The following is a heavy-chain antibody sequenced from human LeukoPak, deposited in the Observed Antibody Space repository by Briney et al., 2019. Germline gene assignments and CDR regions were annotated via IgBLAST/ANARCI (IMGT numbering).Heavy chain of an antibody. CDR3: ARDASMINFDY. J-gene: IGHJ4*02. D-gene: IGHD3-16*01. Sequence: ASVKVSCKASGYTFTVYSINWLRQAPGQGLEWMGWITTSTGKPTYAQGFTGRFVSSLDTSVSTIYLHINSLKAEDTAVYYCARDASMINFDYWGQGSLVTVSS. V-gene: IGHV7-4-1*02. CDR1: GYTFTVYS. CDR2: ITTSTGKP.